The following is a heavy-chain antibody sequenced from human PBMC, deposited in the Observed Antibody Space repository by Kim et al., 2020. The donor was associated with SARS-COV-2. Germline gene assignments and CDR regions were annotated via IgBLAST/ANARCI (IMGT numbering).Heavy chain of an antibody. J-gene: IGHJ5*02. D-gene: IGHD4-17*01. CDR1: GYTFTSYA. CDR3: ARCGRVYGDYGWFDP. Sequence: ASVKVSCKASGYTFTSYAMHWVRQAPGQRLEWMGWINAGNGNTKYSQKFQGRVTITRDTSASTAYMELSSLRSEDTAVYYCARCGRVYGDYGWFDPWGQGTLVTVSS. CDR2: INAGNGNT. V-gene: IGHV1-3*01.